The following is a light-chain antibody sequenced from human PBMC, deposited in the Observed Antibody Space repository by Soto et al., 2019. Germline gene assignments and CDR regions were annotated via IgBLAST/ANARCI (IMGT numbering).Light chain of an antibody. CDR3: QQYETFSGT. V-gene: IGKV1-5*01. Sequence: QLTQSPSTLAASPGDAATVSCRASQSVSGWLAWYQQKPGEAPKLLIYDASALPRGVPSRFSGSGSGTKFTLTIASLQPDDFAAYYCQQYETFSGTFGPGSKVDIK. CDR1: QSVSGW. J-gene: IGKJ1*01. CDR2: DAS.